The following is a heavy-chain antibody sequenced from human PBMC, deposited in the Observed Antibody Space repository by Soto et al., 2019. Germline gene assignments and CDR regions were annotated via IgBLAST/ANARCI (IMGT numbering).Heavy chain of an antibody. CDR3: ARDYYDFWSGYDEYGMDV. J-gene: IGHJ6*02. V-gene: IGHV1-3*01. CDR2: INAGNGNT. D-gene: IGHD3-3*01. CDR1: GYTFTSYA. Sequence: ASVKVSCKASGYTFTSYAMHWVRQAPGQRLEWMGWINAGNGNTKYSQKFQGRVTITRDTSASTAYMELSSLRSEDAAVYYCARDYYDFWSGYDEYGMDVWGQGTTVTAP.